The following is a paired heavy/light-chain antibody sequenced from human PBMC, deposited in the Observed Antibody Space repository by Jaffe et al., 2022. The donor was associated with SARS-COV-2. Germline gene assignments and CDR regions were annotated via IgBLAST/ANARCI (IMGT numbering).Light chain of an antibody. J-gene: IGLJ2*01. CDR2: EVS. Sequence: QSALTQPASVSGSPGQSITISCTGTSSDVGDYNYVSWYQQHPGKVPKLIIYEVSNRPSGVPDRFSGSKSGNTASLTISGLQAEDEADYYCSSYTRSNTPGVFGGGTKLTVL. CDR1: SSDVGDYNY. V-gene: IGLV2-14*01. CDR3: SSYTRSNTPGV.
Heavy chain of an antibody. CDR2: IYSGGST. D-gene: IGHD4-17*01. CDR3: ARSAYGDYVTYGLDV. Sequence: EVQLVESGGGLVQPGGSLRLSCAASGFNVSSNYMSWVRQAPGKGLEWVSFIYSGGSTYYADSVKGRFTLSRHNSKNTLYLQMNSLRAEDTAVYYCARSAYGDYVTYGLDVWGQGTTVTVSS. J-gene: IGHJ6*02. V-gene: IGHV3-53*04. CDR1: GFNVSSNY.